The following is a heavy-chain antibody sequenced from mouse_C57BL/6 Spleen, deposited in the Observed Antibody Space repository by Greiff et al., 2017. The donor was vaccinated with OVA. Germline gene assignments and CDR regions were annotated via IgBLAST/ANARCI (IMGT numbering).Heavy chain of an antibody. D-gene: IGHD1-1*01. CDR2: ISSGSSTI. J-gene: IGHJ3*01. CDR3: ARPDGSSYWCAY. CDR1: GFTFSDYG. Sequence: EVQGVESGGGLVKPGGSLKLSCAASGFTFSDYGMHWVRQAPEKGLEWVAYISSGSSTIYYADTVKGRFTISRDKAKNTLFLQMTSLRSEDTAMYYCARPDGSSYWCAYWGQGTLVTVSA. V-gene: IGHV5-17*01.